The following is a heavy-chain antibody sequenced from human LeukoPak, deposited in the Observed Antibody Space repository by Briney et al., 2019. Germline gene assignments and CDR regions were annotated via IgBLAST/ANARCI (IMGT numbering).Heavy chain of an antibody. D-gene: IGHD3-10*01. Sequence: PSQTLSLTCTVSGGSISSGSYYWSWIRQPAGKGLEWIGRIYTSGSTNYNPSLKSRVTISVDTSKNQFSLKLSSVTAADTAVYYCARDPPGYYFDYWGQGTLVTVSS. CDR2: IYTSGST. V-gene: IGHV4-61*02. CDR3: ARDPPGYYFDY. CDR1: GGSISSGSYY. J-gene: IGHJ4*02.